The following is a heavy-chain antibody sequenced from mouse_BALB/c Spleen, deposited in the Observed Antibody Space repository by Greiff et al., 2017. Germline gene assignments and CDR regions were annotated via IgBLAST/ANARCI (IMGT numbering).Heavy chain of an antibody. CDR3: ARKTTASYYFDY. D-gene: IGHD1-2*01. CDR2: INPSNGRT. J-gene: IGHJ2*01. CDR1: GYTFTSYW. Sequence: QVQLQQPGAELVKPGASVKLSCKASGYTFTSYWMHWVKQRPGQGLEWIGEINPSNGRTNYNEKFKSKATLTVDKSSSTAYMQLSSLTSEDSAVYYCARKTTASYYFDYWGEGTTRTVSS. V-gene: IGHV1S81*02.